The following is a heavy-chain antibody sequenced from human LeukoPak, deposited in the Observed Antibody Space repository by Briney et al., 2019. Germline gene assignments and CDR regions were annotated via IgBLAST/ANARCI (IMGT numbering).Heavy chain of an antibody. V-gene: IGHV3-21*01. CDR2: ISSGSSYI. CDR1: GFTLSRYS. Sequence: GGSLRLSCAASGFTLSRYSMNWVRQAPGKGLEWVSSISSGSSYIYYAGSVKGRFTISRDNAKNSLYLQMNSLRAEDTAVYYCAREGGGYNRQYYFDYWGQGTLVIVSS. J-gene: IGHJ4*02. D-gene: IGHD5-12*01. CDR3: AREGGGYNRQYYFDY.